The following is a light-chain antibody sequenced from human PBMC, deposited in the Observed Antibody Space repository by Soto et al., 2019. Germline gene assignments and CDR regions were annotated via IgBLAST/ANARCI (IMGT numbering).Light chain of an antibody. V-gene: IGKV1-39*01. CDR3: QQYGSSPPLT. CDR2: GAS. Sequence: DIQMTQSPSSLSASVGDRVTITCRASQSISSYLNWYQQKPGKAPKLLIYGASSRATGIPDRFSGSGSGTDFTLTISRLEPEDFAVYYCQQYGSSPPLTFGGGTKVEIK. CDR1: QSISSY. J-gene: IGKJ4*01.